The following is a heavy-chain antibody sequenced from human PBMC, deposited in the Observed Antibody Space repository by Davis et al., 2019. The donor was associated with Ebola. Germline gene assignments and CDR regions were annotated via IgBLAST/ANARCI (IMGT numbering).Heavy chain of an antibody. CDR1: GFTFSSYA. CDR2: ISYDGSNK. J-gene: IGHJ4*02. CDR3: AREAYYYDSSGPLDY. Sequence: PGGSLRLSCAASGFTFSSYAMHWVRQAPGKGLEWVAVISYDGSNKYYADSVKGRFTISRDNSKNTLYLQMNSLRAEDTAVYYCAREAYYYDSSGPLDYWGQGTLVTVSS. D-gene: IGHD3-22*01. V-gene: IGHV3-30*04.